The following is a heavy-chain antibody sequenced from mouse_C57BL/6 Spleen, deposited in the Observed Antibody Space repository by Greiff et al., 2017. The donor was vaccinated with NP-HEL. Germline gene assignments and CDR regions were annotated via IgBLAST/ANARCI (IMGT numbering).Heavy chain of an antibody. D-gene: IGHD2-4*01. CDR3: ARDYDYDVWYFDV. V-gene: IGHV1-82*01. Sequence: VQLQQSGPELVKPGASVKISCKASGYAFSSSWMNWVKQRPGKGLEWIGRIYPGDGDTNYNGKFKGKATLTADKSSSTAYMQLSSLTSEDSAVYFCARDYDYDVWYFDVWGTGTTVTVSS. CDR2: IYPGDGDT. CDR1: GYAFSSSW. J-gene: IGHJ1*03.